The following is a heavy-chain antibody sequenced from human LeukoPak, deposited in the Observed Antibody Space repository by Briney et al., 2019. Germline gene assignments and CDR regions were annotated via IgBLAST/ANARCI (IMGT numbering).Heavy chain of an antibody. Sequence: GGSLRLSCAASGFTFSTFGMTWVRQAPGKGLEWVSGILDSSAHTYYADSVKGRFTISRDNSKNTLYLQMNSLRVEDTAVYYCAKYYRESSGASPLDYWGQGTRVTVSS. CDR1: GFTFSTFG. V-gene: IGHV3-23*01. CDR2: ILDSSAHT. D-gene: IGHD3-22*01. CDR3: AKYYRESSGASPLDY. J-gene: IGHJ4*02.